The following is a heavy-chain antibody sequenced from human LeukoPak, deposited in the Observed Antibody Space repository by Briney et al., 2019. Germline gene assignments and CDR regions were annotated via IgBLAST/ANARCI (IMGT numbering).Heavy chain of an antibody. V-gene: IGHV3-23*01. CDR3: AKDWPQFNRVFDCFDS. CDR1: GFPFETNA. D-gene: IGHD2-21*01. J-gene: IGHJ4*02. CDR2: IGNTET. Sequence: GGSLRLSCATSGFPFETNAMSWVRQAPGKGLEWVATIGNTETFYADSVTGRFTISRDNSKNTVNLQMNRLRVEDTAIYYCAKDWPQFNRVFDCFDSWARGPLVPVSS.